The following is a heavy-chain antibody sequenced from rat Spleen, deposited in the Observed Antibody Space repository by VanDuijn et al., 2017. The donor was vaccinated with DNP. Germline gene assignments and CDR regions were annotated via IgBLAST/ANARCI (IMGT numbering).Heavy chain of an antibody. V-gene: IGHV6-8*01. J-gene: IGHJ2*01. D-gene: IGHD5-1*01. CDR3: TELGAY. CDR1: GFTFSNAW. Sequence: EVQLVETGGSLVQPGKSLKLTCATSGFTFSNAWMHWVRQSPEKQLEWVAQIKAKSNNYATYYAESVKGRFTISRDDSKSSVYLQMNSLKEEDTAIYYCTELGAYWGQGVMVTVSS. CDR2: IKAKSNNYAT.